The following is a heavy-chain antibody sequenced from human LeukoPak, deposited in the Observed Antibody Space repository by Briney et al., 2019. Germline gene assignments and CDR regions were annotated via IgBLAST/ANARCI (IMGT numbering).Heavy chain of an antibody. J-gene: IGHJ4*02. V-gene: IGHV4-39*01. CDR3: ARQTGSGLFILP. Sequence: SETPSLTCTVSGVSISSSNSYWGWIRQPPGKGLEWIGSIYYSGNTYYNASLKSQVSISIDTSKSQFSLRLTSVTAADTAVYYCARQTGSGLFILPGGQGTLVTVSS. CDR1: GVSISSSNSY. CDR2: IYYSGNT. D-gene: IGHD3/OR15-3a*01.